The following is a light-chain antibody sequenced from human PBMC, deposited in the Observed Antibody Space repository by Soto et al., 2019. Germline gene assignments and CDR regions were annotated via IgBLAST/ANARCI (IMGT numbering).Light chain of an antibody. Sequence: EIVLTQSPGTLSLSPGERATLSCRASQSISNNYLAWYQQKPGQAPRLLIYGASSRATGIPDRFSGSGSGTDFTLTIGRLAPEDFAVYYCQQYGTSPQTFGQGTKVDI. CDR2: GAS. V-gene: IGKV3-20*01. J-gene: IGKJ1*01. CDR3: QQYGTSPQT. CDR1: QSISNNY.